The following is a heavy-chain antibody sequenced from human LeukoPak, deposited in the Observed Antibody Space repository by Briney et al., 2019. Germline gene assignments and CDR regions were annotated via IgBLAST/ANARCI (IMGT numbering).Heavy chain of an antibody. CDR1: GFTFINYG. J-gene: IGHJ4*02. V-gene: IGHV3-30-3*01. CDR2: ISYDGGNK. CDR3: ARDLEQLDRTPFDY. D-gene: IGHD6-13*01. Sequence: PGRSLRLSCAASGFTFINYGLHWVRQAPGKGLESVAFISYDGGNKYYADSVKGRFTISRDNSKNTVSLQMNSLRAEDTAVYYCARDLEQLDRTPFDYWGQGTLVTVSS.